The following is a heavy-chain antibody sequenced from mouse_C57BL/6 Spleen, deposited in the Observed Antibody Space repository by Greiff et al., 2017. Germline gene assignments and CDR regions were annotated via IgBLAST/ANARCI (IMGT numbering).Heavy chain of an antibody. CDR3: ARDGTGTRYFDY. V-gene: IGHV3-6*01. Sequence: EVKVEESGPGLVKPSQSLSLTCSVTGYSITSGYYWNWIRQFPGNKLEWMGYISYDGSNNYNPSLKNRISITRDTSKNQFFLKLNSVTTEDTATYYCARDGTGTRYFDYWGQGTTLTVSS. CDR1: GYSITSGYY. CDR2: ISYDGSN. D-gene: IGHD4-1*01. J-gene: IGHJ2*01.